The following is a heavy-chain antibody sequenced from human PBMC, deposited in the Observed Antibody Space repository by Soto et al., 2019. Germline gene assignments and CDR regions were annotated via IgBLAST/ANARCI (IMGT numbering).Heavy chain of an antibody. CDR1: GVSITTTSYY. CDR3: ARHGSY. CDR2: VYFSGTT. J-gene: IGHJ4*02. Sequence: SETLSLTCTVSGVSITTTSYYWGWIRQPPGKGLEWIGSVYFSGTTYHNPSLKSRITISVDTSKNHFSLRLSSVTAADTAIYYCARHGSYWGQGTLVTVSS. V-gene: IGHV4-39*01.